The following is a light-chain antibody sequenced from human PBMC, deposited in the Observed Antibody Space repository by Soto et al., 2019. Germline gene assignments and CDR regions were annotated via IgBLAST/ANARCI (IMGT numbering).Light chain of an antibody. J-gene: IGKJ4*01. Sequence: EIVLEHLPGNLSFSWGERATPSFRASQSVSSHLAWYQQKVGQAPRLLIYDASNRATGIPARFSGSGSGTDFTLTISSLEPEDFAVYYCQQRSNWPLTFGGGTKVDIK. CDR3: QQRSNWPLT. CDR1: QSVSSH. CDR2: DAS. V-gene: IGKV3-11*01.